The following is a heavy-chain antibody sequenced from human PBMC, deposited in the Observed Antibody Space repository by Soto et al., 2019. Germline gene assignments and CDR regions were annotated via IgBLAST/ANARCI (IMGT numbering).Heavy chain of an antibody. D-gene: IGHD3-16*01. J-gene: IGHJ4*02. CDR2: IYYSGST. V-gene: IGHV4-31*03. CDR3: TKGATSPFDS. CDR1: GGSISSGGYY. Sequence: SETLSLTCTVSGGSISSGGYYWSWIRQHPGKGLEWIGYIYYSGSTYYNPSLKSRVTISVDTSKNQFSLKLSSVTASDTAIYYCTKGATSPFDSWGQGTRVTVYS.